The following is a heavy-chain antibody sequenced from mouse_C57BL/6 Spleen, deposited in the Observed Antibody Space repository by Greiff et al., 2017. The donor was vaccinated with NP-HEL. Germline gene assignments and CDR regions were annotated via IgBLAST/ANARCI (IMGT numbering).Heavy chain of an antibody. CDR2: IYPGDGDT. V-gene: IGHV1-82*01. Sequence: QVQLQQSGPELVKPGASVKISCKASGYAFSSSWMNWVKQRPGKGLEWIGRIYPGDGDTNYNGKFKGKATLTADKSSSTAYMQLSSLTSEDSAVYFCARGAYDSNPYYFDYWGQGTTLTVSS. CDR3: ARGAYDSNPYYFDY. CDR1: GYAFSSSW. J-gene: IGHJ2*01. D-gene: IGHD2-5*01.